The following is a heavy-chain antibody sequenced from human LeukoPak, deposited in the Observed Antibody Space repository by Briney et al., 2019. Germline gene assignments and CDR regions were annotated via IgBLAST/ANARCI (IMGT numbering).Heavy chain of an antibody. CDR3: ARYKEVGATTAFDI. D-gene: IGHD1-26*01. CDR2: INWNGGST. J-gene: IGHJ3*02. Sequence: GGSLRLSCAASGFTFDDYGMSWVRQAPGKGLEWVSGINWNGGSTGYADSVKGRFTISRDNAKNSLYLQMNSLRAEDTALYYCARYKEVGATTAFDIWGQGTMVTVSS. CDR1: GFTFDDYG. V-gene: IGHV3-20*04.